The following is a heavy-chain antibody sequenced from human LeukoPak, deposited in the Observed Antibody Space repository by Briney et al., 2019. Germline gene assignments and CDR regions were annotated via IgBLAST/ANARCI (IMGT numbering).Heavy chain of an antibody. V-gene: IGHV3-7*03. D-gene: IGHD6-19*01. CDR3: AKAGSGWYEGKFDY. Sequence: GGSLRLSCAASGFTFSSYWMSWVRQAPGKGLEWVANIKQDGSQKYYVDSVKGRFTISRDNSKNTLYLQMNSLRAEDTAVYYCAKAGSGWYEGKFDYWGQGTLVTVSS. CDR2: IKQDGSQK. CDR1: GFTFSSYW. J-gene: IGHJ4*02.